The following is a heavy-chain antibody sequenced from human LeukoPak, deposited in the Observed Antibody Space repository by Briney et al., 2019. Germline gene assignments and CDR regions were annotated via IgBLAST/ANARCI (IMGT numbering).Heavy chain of an antibody. J-gene: IGHJ4*02. D-gene: IGHD2-8*02. V-gene: IGHV3-30*02. Sequence: GGSLRLSCAASGFTFSRNAIHWVRQGPGKGLEWVSYIAHHGSNKYYADSVKGRFTISRDNSKRTLYLQMNSLRADDTVVYCCAKDGSWSCTDWGQGTLVTVSS. CDR1: GFTFSRNA. CDR2: IAHHGSNK. CDR3: AKDGSWSCTD.